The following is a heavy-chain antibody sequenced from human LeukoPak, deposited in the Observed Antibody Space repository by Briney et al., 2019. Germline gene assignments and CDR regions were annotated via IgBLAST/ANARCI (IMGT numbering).Heavy chain of an antibody. CDR3: ARDHEYYYDRSGYYYYYYGMDV. D-gene: IGHD3-22*01. CDR1: GYTFTSYG. V-gene: IGHV1-18*01. J-gene: IGHJ6*02. Sequence: GASVKVSCKASGYTFTSYGLSWVRQAAGQGLEWMGWISAYNGNTKYAQKLQGRVTMTTDTSTSTAYMELRSLRSDDTAVYYCARDHEYYYDRSGYYYYYYGMDVWGQGTTVTVSS. CDR2: ISAYNGNT.